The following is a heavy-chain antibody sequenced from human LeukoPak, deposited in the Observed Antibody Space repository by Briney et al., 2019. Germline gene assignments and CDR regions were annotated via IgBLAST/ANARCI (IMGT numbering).Heavy chain of an antibody. CDR2: ISSSGSTI. CDR1: GFTFSSYE. V-gene: IGHV3-48*03. J-gene: IGHJ3*02. D-gene: IGHD2-2*01. CDR3: LYQLLFEAGDAFDI. Sequence: GGSLRLSCAASGFTFSSYEMNWVRHAPGKGLEWVSYISSSGSTIYYADSVKGRFTISRDNAKNSLYLQMNSLRAEDTAVYYCLYQLLFEAGDAFDIWGQGTMVTVSS.